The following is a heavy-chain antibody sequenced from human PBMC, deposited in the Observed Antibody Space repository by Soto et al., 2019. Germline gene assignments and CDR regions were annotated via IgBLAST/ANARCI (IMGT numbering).Heavy chain of an antibody. CDR2: MNPNSGNT. D-gene: IGHD7-27*01. CDR1: GYTVTSYD. V-gene: IGHV1-8*01. J-gene: IGHJ4*02. Sequence: QVQLVQSGAEVKEPGASVKVSCKASGYTVTSYDVSCEQQATGQGIEWMGWMNPNSGNTGYAQKFQGRVTMTRDTSISTAYMELSSLRSEDTAVYYCVGTWNKQWGQGTLVTVSS. CDR3: VGTWNKQ.